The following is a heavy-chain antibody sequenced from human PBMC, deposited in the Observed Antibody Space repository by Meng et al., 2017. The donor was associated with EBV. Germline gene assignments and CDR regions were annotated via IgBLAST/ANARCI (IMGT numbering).Heavy chain of an antibody. CDR2: IRSQVDGRTA. Sequence: LVAAWGALVNPGESLIPSCPASEFTFPSAWLNWVRQAPGKGLEWVGRIRSQVDGRTADYSAPVKGRFTISRDDSKHTLYLQMNSLKIEDSAVYYCTTDEGGSRFWGQGTLVTVSS. V-gene: IGHV3-15*02. D-gene: IGHD1-26*01. CDR1: EFTFPSAW. CDR3: TTDEGGSRF. J-gene: IGHJ4*02.